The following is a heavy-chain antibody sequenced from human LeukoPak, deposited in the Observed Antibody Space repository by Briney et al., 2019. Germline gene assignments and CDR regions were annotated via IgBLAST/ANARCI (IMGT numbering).Heavy chain of an antibody. CDR3: TTPTAIRYSGSYSY. V-gene: IGHV3-15*01. D-gene: IGHD1-26*01. CDR1: GFAFSNAW. J-gene: IGHJ4*02. CDR2: IKSKTDGGTT. Sequence: GGSLRLSCAASGFAFSNAWMSWVRQAPGKGLEWVGRIKSKTDGGTTDYAAPVKGRFTISRDDSKNTLYLQMNSLKTEDTAVYYCTTPTAIRYSGSYSYWGQGTLVTVSS.